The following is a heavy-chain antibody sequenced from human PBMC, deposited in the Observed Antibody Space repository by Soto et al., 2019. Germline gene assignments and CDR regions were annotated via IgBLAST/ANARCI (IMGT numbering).Heavy chain of an antibody. J-gene: IGHJ6*02. CDR2: IRRKANNYTT. CDR3: AMLGGWSGGSSGMDV. Sequence: EVQLVESGGGLVQPGGSLRLSCAASGLIFSDYHMDWVRQAPGKGLEWVGRIRRKANNYTTEYAASVKGRFTISRDDSKNSLYLQMNSLKSEDTAVYYCAMLGGWSGGSSGMDVWGQGTTVTVSS. V-gene: IGHV3-72*01. D-gene: IGHD6-19*01. CDR1: GLIFSDYH.